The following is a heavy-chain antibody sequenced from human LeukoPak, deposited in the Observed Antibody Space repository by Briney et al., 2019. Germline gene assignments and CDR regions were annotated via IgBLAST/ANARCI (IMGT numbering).Heavy chain of an antibody. D-gene: IGHD6-6*01. V-gene: IGHV3-7*05. J-gene: IGHJ4*02. CDR1: GFTSSSFW. CDR3: ARDRRYSSSSWDY. Sequence: GGTLRLSCAASGFTSSSFWMSWVRDAPGKGLEWVSDIKEDGSEKSYVDSVKGRFTISRDNAENTLYLQMNSLRAEDTAVYYCARDRRYSSSSWDYWGQGTLVTVSS. CDR2: IKEDGSEK.